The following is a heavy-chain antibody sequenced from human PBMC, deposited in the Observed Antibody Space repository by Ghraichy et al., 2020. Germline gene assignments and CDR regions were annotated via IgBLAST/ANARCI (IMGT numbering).Heavy chain of an antibody. CDR2: INPNSGNT. D-gene: IGHD2-2*01. J-gene: IGHJ4*02. CDR3: ARVRSQLLNYLNY. CDR1: GYTFTSYD. Sequence: ASVKVSCKASGYTFTSYDINWVRQATGQGLEGMGWINPNSGNTGYAQKFQGRVTMTRNTSISTAYMELSNLRSEDTAVYYCARVRSQLLNYLNYLGQGTLVNVSS. V-gene: IGHV1-8*01.